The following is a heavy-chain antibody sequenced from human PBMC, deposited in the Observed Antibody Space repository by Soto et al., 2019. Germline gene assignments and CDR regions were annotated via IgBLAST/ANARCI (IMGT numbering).Heavy chain of an antibody. V-gene: IGHV4-34*01. CDR2: INHSGST. J-gene: IGHJ6*02. D-gene: IGHD3-10*01. CDR1: GGSFSGYY. Sequence: PSETLSLTCAVYGGSFSGYYWRWIRQPPGKGLEWIAEINHSGSTNYNPSLKSRVTISVDTPKNQFSLKLSSVSAADTAVYYCATGRGVRGVIITTYYYYGLDVWGQGTTVTVS. CDR3: ATGRGVRGVIITTYYYYGLDV.